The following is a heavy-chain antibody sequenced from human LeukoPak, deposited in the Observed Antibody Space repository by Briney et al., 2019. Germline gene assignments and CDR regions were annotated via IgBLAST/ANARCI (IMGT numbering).Heavy chain of an antibody. V-gene: IGHV3-72*01. CDR2: TRNKAKRTTT. CDR3: TRAQSLGGCYTMDV. CDR1: GCTLSDHY. Sequence: PGGSLRLSCAASGCTLSDHYMDWVRQAPGKGLEWVGRTRNKAKRTTTDSAASVKGRFAISREDSETSVYLQMNSLKTEDMAVYYCTRAQSLGGCYTMDVWGQGTTVTV. D-gene: IGHD2-15*01. J-gene: IGHJ6*02.